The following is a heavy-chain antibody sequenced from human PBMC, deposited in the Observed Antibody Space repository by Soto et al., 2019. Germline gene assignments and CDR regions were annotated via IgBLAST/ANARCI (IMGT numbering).Heavy chain of an antibody. Sequence: GLSCTASGFSFSTHAMSWVRQAPGKGLEWVSSISSGGTTTFYAASVEGRFTISRDKSKNTLYLQMNSLRADDTAVYYCAREGGSIGGWFGRKFDSWGQGTQVTVPS. CDR2: ISSGGTTT. CDR1: GFSFSTHA. V-gene: IGHV3-23*01. J-gene: IGHJ4*02. CDR3: AREGGSIGGWFGRKFDS. D-gene: IGHD6-19*01.